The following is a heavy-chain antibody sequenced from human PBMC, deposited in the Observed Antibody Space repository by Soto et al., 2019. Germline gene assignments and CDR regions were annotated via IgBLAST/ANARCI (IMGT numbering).Heavy chain of an antibody. J-gene: IGHJ6*03. CDR1: GFTFTTCG. CDR3: ASNYYDFWSGYYDYYYLDV. CDR2: ISHDGSNK. V-gene: IGHV3-30*03. Sequence: QVQLVESGGGVVQPGRSLRLSCAASGFTFTTCGMHWVRQAPGKGLEWVALISHDGSNKYYAESVKGRFTISRDNSKNTLNLQMNSLRAEDTAVYYCASNYYDFWSGYYDYYYLDVWGKGTTVTFSS. D-gene: IGHD3-3*01.